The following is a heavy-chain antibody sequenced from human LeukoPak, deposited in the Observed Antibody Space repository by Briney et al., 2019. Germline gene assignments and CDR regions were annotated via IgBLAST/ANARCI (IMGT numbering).Heavy chain of an antibody. Sequence: PSETLSLTCTVSGGSISSSSYYWGWIRQPPGKGLEWIGSIYYSGSTYYNPSLKSRVTISVDTSKNQFSLKLSSVTAADTAVYYCARGGLVIDYWGQGTLVTVSS. V-gene: IGHV4-39*01. CDR1: GGSISSSSYY. CDR3: ARGGLVIDY. CDR2: IYYSGST. D-gene: IGHD3/OR15-3a*01. J-gene: IGHJ4*02.